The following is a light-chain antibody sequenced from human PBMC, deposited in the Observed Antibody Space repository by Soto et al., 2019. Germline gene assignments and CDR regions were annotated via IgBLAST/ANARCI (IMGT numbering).Light chain of an antibody. CDR2: YDD. CDR1: SSNIGNNA. CDR3: AAWDDSLNGVL. Sequence: QSVLTQPPSVSAAPRQRVTISCSGSSSNIGNNAVNWYQQLPGKAPKLLIYYDDLLPSGVSDRFSGSKSGTSASLAISGLQSEDEAHYYCAAWDDSLNGVLFGGGTKLTVL. J-gene: IGLJ2*01. V-gene: IGLV1-36*01.